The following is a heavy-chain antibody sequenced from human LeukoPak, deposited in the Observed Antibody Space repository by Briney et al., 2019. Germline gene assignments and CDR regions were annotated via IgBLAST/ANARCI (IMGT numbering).Heavy chain of an antibody. Sequence: VASVKVSCKASGYTFTSYDINWVRQATGQGLEWMGWMNPNSGNTGYAQKFQGRVTMTRNTSITTAYMELTDLRSEDTAVYYCARVTAAGTWTFDIWGQGTTVTVSS. D-gene: IGHD6-13*01. CDR1: GYTFTSYD. J-gene: IGHJ3*02. CDR2: MNPNSGNT. CDR3: ARVTAAGTWTFDI. V-gene: IGHV1-8*01.